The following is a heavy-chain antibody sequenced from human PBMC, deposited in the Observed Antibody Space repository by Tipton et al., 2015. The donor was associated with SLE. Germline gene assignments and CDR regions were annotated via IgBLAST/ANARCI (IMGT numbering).Heavy chain of an antibody. CDR2: IKYRGST. CDR3: ARYYYYNYYMDV. V-gene: IGHV4-34*01. Sequence: TLSLTCLVSGESFSDNLWSWIRQPPGKGLEWIGEIKYRGSTNYNPSLKSRVTISLDTSKNQFSLKLTSVTAADTAVYHCARYYYYNYYMDVWGKGTTVTVSS. CDR1: GESFSDNL. J-gene: IGHJ6*03.